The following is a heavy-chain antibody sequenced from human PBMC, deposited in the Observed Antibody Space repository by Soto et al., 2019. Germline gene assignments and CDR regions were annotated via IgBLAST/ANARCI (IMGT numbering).Heavy chain of an antibody. CDR3: ARGGRIAAAGTEV. CDR2: INAGNGNT. D-gene: IGHD6-13*01. Sequence: QVQLVQSGAEVKKPGASVKVSCKASGYTFTSYAMHCVRQAPGQRLEWMGWINAGNGNTKYSQKFKVKVTITRDTSASTAYMELSSLRSEDTAVYYCARGGRIAAAGTEVWGQGTLVTVSS. J-gene: IGHJ4*02. V-gene: IGHV1-3*01. CDR1: GYTFTSYA.